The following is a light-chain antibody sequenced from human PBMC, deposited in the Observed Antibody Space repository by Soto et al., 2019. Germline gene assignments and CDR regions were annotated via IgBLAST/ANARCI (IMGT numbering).Light chain of an antibody. J-gene: IGLJ1*01. CDR3: MSYAGGNRFV. V-gene: IGLV2-8*01. CDR1: IKHVGGYNY. CDR2: QVT. Sequence: QSLLTQPPSPAGAPGQSVTISCAGNIKHVGGYNYVSWYQQHPGKVPQLMIYQVTKRPSGVPDRFSASKSDTTASLTISGLQAEDEGDYYCMSYAGGNRFVFGTGTKVTVL.